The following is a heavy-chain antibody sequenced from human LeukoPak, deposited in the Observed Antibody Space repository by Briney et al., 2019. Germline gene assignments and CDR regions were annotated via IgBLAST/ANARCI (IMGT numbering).Heavy chain of an antibody. J-gene: IGHJ4*02. CDR1: GVTLRNYA. CDR3: AKDRDCSSTGCYVFAN. V-gene: IGHV3-23*01. CDR2: ISGDGEST. D-gene: IGHD2-2*01. Sequence: GGSLRLSCAASGVTLRNYAMTWIRQAPGKGLQWVSVISGDGESTYYADSVRGRFTISRDNSKNTMYLQMNNLRAEDTAIYYCAKDRDCSSTGCYVFANWGQGTLVIIFS.